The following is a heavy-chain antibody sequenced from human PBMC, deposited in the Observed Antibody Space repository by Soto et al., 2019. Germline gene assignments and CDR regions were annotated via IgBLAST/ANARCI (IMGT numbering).Heavy chain of an antibody. CDR3: ASIMSSGYYYGMDV. V-gene: IGHV1-69*02. Sequence: QVQLVQSGAEVKKPGSSVKVSCKASGGTFSSYTISWVRQAPGQGLEWMGRIIPILGIANYAQKFQGRVTITADKSTSTPYMELSRLRSEDTAVYYCASIMSSGYYYGMDVWGQGTTVTVSS. D-gene: IGHD3-10*01. CDR1: GGTFSSYT. CDR2: IIPILGIA. J-gene: IGHJ6*02.